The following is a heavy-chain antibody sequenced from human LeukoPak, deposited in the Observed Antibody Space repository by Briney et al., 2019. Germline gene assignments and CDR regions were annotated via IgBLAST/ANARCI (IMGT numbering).Heavy chain of an antibody. Sequence: PSETLSLTCTVSGGSISGYYWSWIRQPPGKGLEWIGEINHSGSTNYNPSLKSRVTISVDTSKNQFSLKLSSVTAADTAVYYCARGAAAADDYWGQGTLVTVSS. CDR3: ARGAAAADDY. J-gene: IGHJ4*02. CDR1: GGSISGYY. D-gene: IGHD6-13*01. V-gene: IGHV4-34*01. CDR2: INHSGST.